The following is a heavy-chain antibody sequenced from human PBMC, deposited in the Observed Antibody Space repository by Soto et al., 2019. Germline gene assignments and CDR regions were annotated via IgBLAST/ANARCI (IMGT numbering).Heavy chain of an antibody. CDR1: GGTFSSYA. V-gene: IGHV1-69*12. J-gene: IGHJ6*02. CDR3: AREDATVTTRYYYYGMDV. D-gene: IGHD4-4*01. CDR2: IIPIFGTA. Sequence: QVQLVQSGAEVKKPGSSVKVSCKASGGTFSSYAISWVRQAPGQGLEWMGGIIPIFGTANYAQKFQGRVTITADESTSTAYMELSSLRSEDTAVYYCAREDATVTTRYYYYGMDVWGQGTTVTVSS.